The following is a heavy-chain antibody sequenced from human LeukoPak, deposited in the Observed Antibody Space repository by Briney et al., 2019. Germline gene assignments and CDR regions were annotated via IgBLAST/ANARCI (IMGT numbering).Heavy chain of an antibody. CDR1: GYSISSGYY. CDR2: IYYSGST. CDR3: AGNYGPPTTFDY. D-gene: IGHD4-17*01. Sequence: SETLSLTCTVSGYSISSGYYWSWIRQPPGKGLEWIGYIYYSGSTNYNPSLKSRVTISVDTSKNQFSLKLSSVTAADTAVYYCAGNYGPPTTFDYWGQGTLVTVSS. J-gene: IGHJ4*02. V-gene: IGHV4-61*01.